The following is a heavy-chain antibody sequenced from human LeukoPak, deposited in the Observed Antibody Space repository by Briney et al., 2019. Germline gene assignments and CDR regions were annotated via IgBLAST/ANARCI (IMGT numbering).Heavy chain of an antibody. CDR2: INAGNGNT. D-gene: IGHD6-19*01. Sequence: ASVKVSCKASGYTFTSYAMHWVRQAPGQRLEWMGWINAGNGNTKYSQKFQGRVTITRDTSASTAYMELSSVRSEDTAVYYCARGDSSGWYSGWGQGTLVTVSS. V-gene: IGHV1-3*01. CDR3: ARGDSSGWYSG. CDR1: GYTFTSYA. J-gene: IGHJ4*02.